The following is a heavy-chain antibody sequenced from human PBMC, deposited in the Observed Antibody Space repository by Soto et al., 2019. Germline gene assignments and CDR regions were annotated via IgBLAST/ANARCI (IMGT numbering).Heavy chain of an antibody. Sequence: QVQLVQSGAEVKKPGSSVKVSCKASGGTFSSYAISWVRPAPGQGLEWMGGIIPIFGTADYAQKFQGRVTFTADESTSTGNMELSSLRSEDTAVYCCASHYDSSGYYCRGLDYWGQGTLVTVSS. CDR2: IIPIFGTA. CDR1: GGTFSSYA. J-gene: IGHJ4*02. D-gene: IGHD3-22*01. CDR3: ASHYDSSGYYCRGLDY. V-gene: IGHV1-69*12.